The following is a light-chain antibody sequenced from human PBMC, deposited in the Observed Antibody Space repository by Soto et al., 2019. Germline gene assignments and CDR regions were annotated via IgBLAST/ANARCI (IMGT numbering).Light chain of an antibody. Sequence: DIHMTQSPSSVSASVGDRVTITCRASQGISSWLVWYQQKPGKAPKLLIYSASSLQSGVPSRFSGSGSGTDFTLSISSLQPEDFATYYCQQADSFPLATFGQGTRLEIK. CDR3: QQADSFPLAT. J-gene: IGKJ5*01. CDR2: SAS. V-gene: IGKV1D-12*01. CDR1: QGISSW.